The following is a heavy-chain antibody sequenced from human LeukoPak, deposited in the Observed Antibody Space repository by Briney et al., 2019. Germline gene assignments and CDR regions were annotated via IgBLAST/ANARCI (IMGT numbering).Heavy chain of an antibody. CDR1: GFIFSSYS. CDR3: AKAASSSWPSYYYGMDV. CDR2: ITGSGGNT. D-gene: IGHD6-13*01. V-gene: IGHV3-23*01. Sequence: PGGSLRLSCAASGFIFSSYSMSWLRQAPGKGLEWVSVITGSGGNTYYADSVKGRFTISKDNSKNTVYLQMSSLRVDDTAVYYCAKAASSSWPSYYYGMDVWGQGTTVTVS. J-gene: IGHJ6*02.